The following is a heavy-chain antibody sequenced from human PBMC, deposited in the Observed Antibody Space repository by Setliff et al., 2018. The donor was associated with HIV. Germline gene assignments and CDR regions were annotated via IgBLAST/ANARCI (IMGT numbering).Heavy chain of an antibody. V-gene: IGHV4-59*11. Sequence: KPSETLSLTCTVSGASITSHYWSWIRQSPGRELEWIGYIYSTGSTNYNPSLQSRVSISMDASKHKFSLKVTSVTSADTAVYYCAKGAGFYGDYTFDYWGQGNLVTVSS. CDR2: IYSTGST. CDR3: AKGAGFYGDYTFDY. J-gene: IGHJ4*02. CDR1: GASITSHY. D-gene: IGHD4-17*01.